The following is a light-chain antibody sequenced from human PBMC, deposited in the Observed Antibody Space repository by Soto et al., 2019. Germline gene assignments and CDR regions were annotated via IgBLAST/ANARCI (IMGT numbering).Light chain of an antibody. CDR3: TSYVGSNIWV. CDR2: EVS. CDR1: SSDVGAYKY. J-gene: IGLJ3*02. Sequence: QSALTQPPSASGSPGQSVTISCTGTSSDVGAYKYVSWYQQYPAKAPKLMIYEVSKRPSGVPDRFSGSKSGNTASLNVSGVQAEDEADYYCTSYVGSNIWVFGGGTKLTVL. V-gene: IGLV2-8*01.